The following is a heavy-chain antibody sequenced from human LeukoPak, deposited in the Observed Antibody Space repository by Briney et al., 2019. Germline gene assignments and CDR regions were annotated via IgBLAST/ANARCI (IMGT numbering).Heavy chain of an antibody. CDR1: GFTVSSNY. J-gene: IGHJ6*02. Sequence: PGGSLRLSCAASGFTVSSNYMSWVRQAPGKGLEWVSVIYSGGSTYYADSVKGRFTISRDNAKNSLYLQMNSLRAEDTAVYYCAGARGSRSYYYYYGMDVWGQGTTVTVSS. D-gene: IGHD3-10*01. CDR2: IYSGGST. V-gene: IGHV3-53*01. CDR3: AGARGSRSYYYYYGMDV.